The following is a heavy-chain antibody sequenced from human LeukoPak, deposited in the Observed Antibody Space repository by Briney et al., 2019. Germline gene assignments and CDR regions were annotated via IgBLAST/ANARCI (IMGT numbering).Heavy chain of an antibody. CDR3: AKVGTIETTEELNWFDP. J-gene: IGHJ5*02. CDR1: GFTFSGYA. Sequence: GGSLRLSCAASGFTFSGYAMIWVRQAPGKGLEWVSIISSSGDSTYYADSVKGRFTFSRDNSKNTLSLQMSSLGADDTAVYYCAKVGTIETTEELNWFDPWGQGTLVAVSS. CDR2: ISSSGDST. D-gene: IGHD4-11*01. V-gene: IGHV3-23*01.